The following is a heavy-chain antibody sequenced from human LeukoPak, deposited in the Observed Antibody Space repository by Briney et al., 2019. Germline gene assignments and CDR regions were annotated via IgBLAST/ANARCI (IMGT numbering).Heavy chain of an antibody. CDR3: AKGGHYYDSSGYYYPYFDY. Sequence: GGSLRLSCAATGFTFDDYAMHWVRQAPGKGLEWVSLISWDGGSTYYADSVKGRFTISRDNSKNSLYLQMNSLRAEDTALYYCAKGGHYYDSSGYYYPYFDYWGQGTLVTVSS. J-gene: IGHJ4*02. CDR2: ISWDGGST. V-gene: IGHV3-43D*03. D-gene: IGHD3-22*01. CDR1: GFTFDDYA.